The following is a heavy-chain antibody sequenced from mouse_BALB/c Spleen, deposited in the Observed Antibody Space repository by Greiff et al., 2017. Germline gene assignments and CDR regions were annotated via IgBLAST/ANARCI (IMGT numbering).Heavy chain of an antibody. CDR1: GFTFSDYY. V-gene: IGHV5-4*02. CDR3: ARERARDWYFDV. CDR2: ISDGGSYT. Sequence: EVKVVESGGGLVKPGGSLKLSCAASGFTFSDYYMYWVRQTPEKRLEWVATISDGGSYTYYPDSVKGRFTISRDNAKNNLYLQMSSLKSEDTAMYYCARERARDWYFDVWGAGTTVTVSS. J-gene: IGHJ1*01.